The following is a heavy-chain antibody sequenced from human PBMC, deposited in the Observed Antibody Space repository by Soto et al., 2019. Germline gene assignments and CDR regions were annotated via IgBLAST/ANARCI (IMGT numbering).Heavy chain of an antibody. J-gene: IGHJ6*02. D-gene: IGHD5-18*01. CDR1: GFTFSSYS. V-gene: IGHV3-21*01. Sequence: GGSLRLSCAASGFTFSSYSMNWVRQAPGKGLEWVSSISSSSSYIYYADSVKGRFTISRDNAKNSLYLQMNSLRAEDTAVYYCARSDTAMVPYYYGMDVWGQGTTVTVSS. CDR2: ISSSSSYI. CDR3: ARSDTAMVPYYYGMDV.